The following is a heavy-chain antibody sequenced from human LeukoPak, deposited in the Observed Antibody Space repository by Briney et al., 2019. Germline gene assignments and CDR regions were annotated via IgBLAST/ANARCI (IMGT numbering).Heavy chain of an antibody. CDR1: GGSISSYY. Sequence: SETLSLTCTVSGGSISSYYWSWIRQPPGKGLEWIGYIYYSGSTNYSPSLKSRVTISVDTSKNQFSLKLSSVTAADTAVYYCARHADTGWFDPWGQGTLVTVSS. CDR2: IYYSGST. V-gene: IGHV4-59*08. CDR3: ARHADTGWFDP. D-gene: IGHD5-18*01. J-gene: IGHJ5*02.